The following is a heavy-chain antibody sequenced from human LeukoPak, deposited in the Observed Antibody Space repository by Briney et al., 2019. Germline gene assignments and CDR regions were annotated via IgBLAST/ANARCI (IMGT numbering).Heavy chain of an antibody. CDR1: GFTFSSYG. D-gene: IGHD1-14*01. Sequence: PGGSLRLSCAASGFTFSSYGMHWVRQAPGKGLEWVAVISYDGSNKYYADSVKGRFTISRDNSKNTLYLQMNSLRAEDTAVYYCAKELRNRGSSSSNYFDYWGQGTLVTVSS. V-gene: IGHV3-30*18. CDR3: AKELRNRGSSSSNYFDY. CDR2: ISYDGSNK. J-gene: IGHJ4*02.